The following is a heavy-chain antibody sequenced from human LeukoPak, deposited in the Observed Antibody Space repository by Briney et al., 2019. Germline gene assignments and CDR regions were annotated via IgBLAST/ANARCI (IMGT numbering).Heavy chain of an antibody. D-gene: IGHD6-19*01. V-gene: IGHV3-23*01. CDR3: AKSYSSGWKGDYYYGMDV. Sequence: TGGSLRLSCAASGFTFSSYAMSWVRQAPGKGLEWVSAISGSGGSTYYADSVKGRFTISRDNSKNTLYLQMNSLRAEDTAVYYCAKSYSSGWKGDYYYGMDVWGRGTMVTVSS. CDR1: GFTFSSYA. CDR2: ISGSGGST. J-gene: IGHJ6*02.